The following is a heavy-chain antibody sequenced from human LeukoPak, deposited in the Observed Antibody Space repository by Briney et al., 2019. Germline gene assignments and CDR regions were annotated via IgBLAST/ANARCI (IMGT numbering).Heavy chain of an antibody. CDR1: GFTFSSYA. J-gene: IGHJ3*02. CDR2: ISSTGGSI. Sequence: GGSLRLSCAASGFTFSSYAMYWVRQAPGKGLEYVSGISSTGGSIFYADPVKGRFTISRDNSKNTLYLQMGSLRAEDTAVYYCARGWRGSRQYCSSTSCHNPKNAFDIWGQGTMVTVSS. D-gene: IGHD2-2*01. CDR3: ARGWRGSRQYCSSTSCHNPKNAFDI. V-gene: IGHV3-64*02.